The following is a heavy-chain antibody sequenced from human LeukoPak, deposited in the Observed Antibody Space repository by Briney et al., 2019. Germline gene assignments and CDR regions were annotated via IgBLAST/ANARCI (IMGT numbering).Heavy chain of an antibody. CDR2: ISVYNGNT. CDR1: DDTFTTCG. D-gene: IGHD3-22*01. CDR3: VSEVYDRSGYFGQ. Sequence: GASVKVSCKTSDDTFTTCGISWVRQAPGQGLQYMGWISVYNGNTNYAQKLQGRVTVTTDRSTSTTFMELRSLTSDDTAIYYCVSEVYDRSGYFGQWGQGTLVTVSS. J-gene: IGHJ1*01. V-gene: IGHV1-18*01.